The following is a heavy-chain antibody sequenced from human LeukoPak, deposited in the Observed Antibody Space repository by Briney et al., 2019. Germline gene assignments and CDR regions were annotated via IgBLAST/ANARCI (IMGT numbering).Heavy chain of an antibody. CDR1: GYTFTSYG. CDR2: ISAYNGNT. D-gene: IGHD3-3*01. J-gene: IGHJ6*02. CDR3: AGGGGIFGVLTTAYYYGMDV. Sequence: ASVKVSCKASGYTFTSYGISWVRQAPGQGLEWMGWISAYNGNTNYAQKLQGRATMTTDTSTSTAYMELSTLRSEDTAVYYCAGGGGIFGVLTTAYYYGMDVWGQGTSVTVSS. V-gene: IGHV1-18*01.